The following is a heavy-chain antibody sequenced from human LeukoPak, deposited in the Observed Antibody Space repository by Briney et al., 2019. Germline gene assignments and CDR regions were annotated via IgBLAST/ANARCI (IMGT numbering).Heavy chain of an antibody. CDR1: GFTVSSNY. V-gene: IGHV3-53*05. D-gene: IGHD5-24*01. CDR3: VKDRIGGRGGYNQQYYFDY. Sequence: GGSLRLSCAASGFTVSSNYMSWVRQAPGKGLEWVSVIYTDGNTYYADSVKGRFTISRDNSKNTLYLQMSSLRAEDTAVYYCVKDRIGGRGGYNQQYYFDYWGQGTLVTVSS. CDR2: IYTDGNT. J-gene: IGHJ4*02.